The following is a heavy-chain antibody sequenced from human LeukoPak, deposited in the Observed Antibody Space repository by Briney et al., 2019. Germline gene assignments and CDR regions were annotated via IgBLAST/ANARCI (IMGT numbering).Heavy chain of an antibody. Sequence: SQTLSLTCTVSGGSISSGSYYWSWIRQPAGKGLEWIGRIYTSGSTNYNPSLKSRVTISVDTSKNQFSLKLSSVTAADTAVYYCARAYYYDSRGYYSIFDYWGQGTLVTVSS. CDR1: GGSISSGSYY. J-gene: IGHJ4*02. CDR3: ARAYYYDSRGYYSIFDY. D-gene: IGHD3-22*01. CDR2: IYTSGST. V-gene: IGHV4-61*02.